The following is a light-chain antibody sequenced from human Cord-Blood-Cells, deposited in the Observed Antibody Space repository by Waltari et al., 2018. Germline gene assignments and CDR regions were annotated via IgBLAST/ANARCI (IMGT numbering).Light chain of an antibody. J-gene: IGKJ3*01. CDR3: QQLNSYPLFT. Sequence: IQLTQSPSSLSASVGDRVTITCRASQGISSYLAWYQQKPGKAPKLLIYAASTLQSGVPSRFSGSGSGTDFTLTISSLQPGDFATYYCQQLNSYPLFTFGPGTKVDIK. V-gene: IGKV1-9*01. CDR1: QGISSY. CDR2: AAS.